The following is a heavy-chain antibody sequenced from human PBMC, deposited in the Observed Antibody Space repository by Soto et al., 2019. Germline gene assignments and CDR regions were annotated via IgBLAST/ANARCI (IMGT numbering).Heavy chain of an antibody. J-gene: IGHJ6*02. CDR3: ARDFEDSSQAPDYYYYGMDV. D-gene: IGHD5-18*01. V-gene: IGHV3-33*01. CDR1: GFTFSSYG. CDR2: IWYDGSNK. Sequence: GGSLRLSCAASGFTFSSYGMHWVRQAPGKGLEWVAVIWYDGSNKYYADSVKGRFTISRDNSKNTLYLQMNGLRAEDTAVYYCARDFEDSSQAPDYYYYGMDVWGQGTTVTVSS.